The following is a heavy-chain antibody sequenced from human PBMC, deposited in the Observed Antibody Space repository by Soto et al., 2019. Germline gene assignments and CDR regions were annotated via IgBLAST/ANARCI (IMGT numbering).Heavy chain of an antibody. Sequence: SETLSLTCSFSGDSVTSHYLTWIRQSPEKGLEWIGYMHYTGFSHYNPSLKSRLTISVDTSKNQFSLKLSSVTVADTAVYYCARIPKFWSGFNYYYYGMDVWGQGTTVTVSS. CDR3: ARIPKFWSGFNYYYYGMDV. D-gene: IGHD3-3*01. J-gene: IGHJ6*02. V-gene: IGHV4-59*02. CDR2: MHYTGFS. CDR1: GDSVTSHY.